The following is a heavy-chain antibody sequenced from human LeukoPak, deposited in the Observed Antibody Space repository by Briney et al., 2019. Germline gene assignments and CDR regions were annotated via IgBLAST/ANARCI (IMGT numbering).Heavy chain of an antibody. J-gene: IGHJ4*02. CDR3: ARSTYYYGSGSYHNLDY. Sequence: ASVKVSCKASRYTFTSYDINWVRQAAGQGLEWMGWMNPNTGRTGFAQKFQGRLTMTRDTSISTAYMELSSLRSEDTAVYYCARSTYYYGSGSYHNLDYWGQGTLVTVSS. CDR1: RYTFTSYD. V-gene: IGHV1-8*01. D-gene: IGHD3-10*01. CDR2: MNPNTGRT.